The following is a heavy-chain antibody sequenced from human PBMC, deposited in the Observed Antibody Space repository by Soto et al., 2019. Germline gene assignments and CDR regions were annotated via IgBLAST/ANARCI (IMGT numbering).Heavy chain of an antibody. J-gene: IGHJ1*01. V-gene: IGHV3-23*01. D-gene: IGHD3-22*01. CDR3: AKCGYDSSGRLLRYFPP. CDR2: ISGSGGGT. Sequence: QSGGSLRLSCAASGFSFDIYAMSWVRQAPGKGLEWVSAISGSGGGTYDADSVEGRFTISRDNSNNTLYLQMSRLRAEETAVYYCAKCGYDSSGRLLRYFPPRGPGTLLTVSS. CDR1: GFSFDIYA.